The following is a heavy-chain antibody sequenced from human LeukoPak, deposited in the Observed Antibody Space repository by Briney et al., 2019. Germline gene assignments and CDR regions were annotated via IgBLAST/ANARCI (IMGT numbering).Heavy chain of an antibody. J-gene: IGHJ4*02. Sequence: SVKASCKASGGTFSSYAISWVRQAPGQGLEWMGGIILIFGTANYAQKFQGRVTITTDESTSTAYMELSSLRSEDTAVYYCASHEGRYGGNSYWGQGTLVTVSS. CDR3: ASHEGRYGGNSY. V-gene: IGHV1-69*05. D-gene: IGHD4-23*01. CDR1: GGTFSSYA. CDR2: IILIFGTA.